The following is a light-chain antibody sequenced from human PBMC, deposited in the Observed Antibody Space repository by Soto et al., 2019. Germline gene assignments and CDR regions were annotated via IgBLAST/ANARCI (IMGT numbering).Light chain of an antibody. CDR1: QDINVY. CDR3: QHGYVAPYS. Sequence: DIQMTQSPSSVSASIGDTVTITCRASQDINVYLNWYQQKPGEVPKLLINSASTLPSGVPPRFTGSGSDTDFTLTIRSLQPEDSATYYIQHGYVAPYSLGQGTKVDIK. V-gene: IGKV1-39*01. CDR2: SAS. J-gene: IGKJ2*03.